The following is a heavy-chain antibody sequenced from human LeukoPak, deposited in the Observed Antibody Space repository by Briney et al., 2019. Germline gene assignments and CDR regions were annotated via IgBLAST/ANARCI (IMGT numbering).Heavy chain of an antibody. CDR1: GFTFSSYG. Sequence: GGSLRLSCAASGFTFSSYGMHWVRQAPGKGLEWVAFIRYDGSNKYYADSAKGRFTISRDNSKNTLYLQMNSLRAEDTAVYYCAKGGLVFVVVALPDYWGQGTLVTVSS. D-gene: IGHD3-22*01. V-gene: IGHV3-30*02. J-gene: IGHJ4*02. CDR3: AKGGLVFVVVALPDY. CDR2: IRYDGSNK.